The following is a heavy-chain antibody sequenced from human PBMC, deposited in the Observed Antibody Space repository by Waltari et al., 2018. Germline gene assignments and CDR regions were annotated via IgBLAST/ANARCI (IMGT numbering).Heavy chain of an antibody. D-gene: IGHD6-19*01. CDR3: ATKRESSASGFDY. V-gene: IGHV4-39*01. J-gene: IGHJ4*02. Sequence: QLQLQESGPGLVKPSETLSFTCTVSGGSSSSSSYYWGWVRQPPGKGLEWIGRIYYSGSTYYNPSLKSRVTISVDTSKNQFSLKLSSVTAADTAVYYCATKRESSASGFDYWGQGTLVTVSS. CDR1: GGSSSSSSYY. CDR2: IYYSGST.